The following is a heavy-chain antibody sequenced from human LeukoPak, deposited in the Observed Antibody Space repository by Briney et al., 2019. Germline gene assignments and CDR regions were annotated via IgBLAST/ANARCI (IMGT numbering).Heavy chain of an antibody. V-gene: IGHV4-59*08. CDR1: GGSISSYY. Sequence: SETLSLTCTVSGGSISSYYWSWIRQPPGKGLEWIGYIYYSGSTNYNPSLKSRVTISVHTSKNQFSLKLSSVTAADTAVYYCARGGTMTTVPLWGQGTLVTVSS. J-gene: IGHJ4*02. D-gene: IGHD4-17*01. CDR2: IYYSGST. CDR3: ARGGTMTTVPL.